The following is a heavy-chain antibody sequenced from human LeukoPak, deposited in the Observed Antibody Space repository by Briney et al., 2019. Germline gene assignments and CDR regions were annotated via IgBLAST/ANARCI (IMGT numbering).Heavy chain of an antibody. J-gene: IGHJ4*02. D-gene: IGHD2-2*01. Sequence: PSETLSLTCTVSGYSISSGYYWSWIRQPPGKGLEWIGYIYYSGSTNYNPSLKSRVTISVDTSKNQFSLKLSSVTAADTAVYYCARLGVVPAARPLPDYWGQGTLVTVSS. CDR1: GYSISSGYY. CDR2: IYYSGST. CDR3: ARLGVVPAARPLPDY. V-gene: IGHV4-59*08.